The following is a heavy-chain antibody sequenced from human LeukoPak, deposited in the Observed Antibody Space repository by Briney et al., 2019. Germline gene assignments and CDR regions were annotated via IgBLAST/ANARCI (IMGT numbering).Heavy chain of an antibody. D-gene: IGHD1-20*01. CDR2: IYYSGST. CDR1: GGSISSYY. CDR3: ARAHDNWNGWSFDY. J-gene: IGHJ4*02. V-gene: IGHV4-59*01. Sequence: SETLSLTCTVSGGSISSYYWSWIRQPPGKGLEWIGYIYYSGSTNYNPSLKSRVTISVDTSKNQFSLKLSSVTAADTAVYYCARAHDNWNGWSFDYWGQGTLVTVSS.